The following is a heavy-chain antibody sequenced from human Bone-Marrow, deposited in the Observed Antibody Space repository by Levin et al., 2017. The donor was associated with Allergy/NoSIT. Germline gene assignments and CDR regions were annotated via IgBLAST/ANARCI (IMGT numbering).Heavy chain of an antibody. CDR3: AKVDSPMTIPAAVDAANNRFDS. V-gene: IGHV3-23*01. Sequence: PGGSLRLSCEASGFSFGSFAMIWVRQGPGKGLQWVATITSTAVTTYYADSVTGRFTVSRDNSKNTLYLQMDNLRAADTAMYYCAKVDSPMTIPAAVDAANNRFDSWGQGTLVTVSS. D-gene: IGHD2-2*01. CDR2: ITSTAVTT. J-gene: IGHJ5*01. CDR1: GFSFGSFA.